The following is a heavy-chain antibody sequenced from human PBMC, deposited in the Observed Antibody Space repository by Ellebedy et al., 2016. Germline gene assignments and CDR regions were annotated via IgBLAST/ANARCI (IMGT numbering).Heavy chain of an antibody. CDR1: GFTFSRFD. Sequence: GESLKISXAASGFTFSRFDIHWVRQAQGKGLEWVAAISNDGNDENYGASVKGRFSISRDNSKNRVYQQMSSLRVEDTAVYSCARVRSPDYSTNYDLDVWGQGTTVTVSS. D-gene: IGHD3-22*01. CDR3: ARVRSPDYSTNYDLDV. J-gene: IGHJ6*02. V-gene: IGHV3-30*03. CDR2: ISNDGNDE.